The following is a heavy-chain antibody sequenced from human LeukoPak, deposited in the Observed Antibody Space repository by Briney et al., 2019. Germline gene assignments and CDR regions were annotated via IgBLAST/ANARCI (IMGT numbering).Heavy chain of an antibody. D-gene: IGHD6-19*01. Sequence: SETLSLTCTVSGGSISSYYWSWLRQPPGKGLEWIGYIYYSGSTNYNPSLKSRVTISVDTSKNQFSLKLSSVTAADTAVYYCASLDAVAGSDAFDIWGQGTMVTVSS. J-gene: IGHJ3*02. CDR3: ASLDAVAGSDAFDI. V-gene: IGHV4-59*08. CDR2: IYYSGST. CDR1: GGSISSYY.